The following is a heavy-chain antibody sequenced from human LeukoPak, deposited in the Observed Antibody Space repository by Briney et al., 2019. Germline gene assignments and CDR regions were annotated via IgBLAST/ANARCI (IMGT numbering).Heavy chain of an antibody. CDR3: ARGGAIQLWSYYYCYYMDV. CDR2: INPNSGGT. V-gene: IGHV1-2*02. D-gene: IGHD5-18*01. Sequence: ASVKVSCKASGYTFTGYYMHWVRQAPGQGLEWMGWINPNSGGTNYAQKFQGRVTMTRDTSISTAYMELSRLRSDDTAVYYCARGGAIQLWSYYYCYYMDVWGKGTTVTVSS. J-gene: IGHJ6*03. CDR1: GYTFTGYY.